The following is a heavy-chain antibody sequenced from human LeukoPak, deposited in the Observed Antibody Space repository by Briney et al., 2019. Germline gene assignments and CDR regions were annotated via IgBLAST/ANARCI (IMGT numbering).Heavy chain of an antibody. Sequence: PGGSLRLSCAASGFTFDDYGMSWVRQAPGKGLEWVSGINWNGGSTGYADSVKGRFTISRDNAKNSLYLQMNSLRAEDTALYHCARDAITIFGVVDQSLCWFDPWGQGTLVTVSS. CDR3: ARDAITIFGVVDQSLCWFDP. D-gene: IGHD3-3*01. CDR1: GFTFDDYG. V-gene: IGHV3-20*01. J-gene: IGHJ5*02. CDR2: INWNGGST.